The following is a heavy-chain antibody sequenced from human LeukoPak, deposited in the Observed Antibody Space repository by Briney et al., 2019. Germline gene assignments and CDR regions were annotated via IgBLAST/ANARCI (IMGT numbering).Heavy chain of an antibody. D-gene: IGHD1-26*01. Sequence: SETLSLTCSVSGASISDYHWVWIRQPPAKGLEWMGYLSYSGSTRYNPSLKSRVTMSVDTSKNQFSLRLISVAAADTAVYYCARMYSGTSYYFDFWGQGTLVTVSS. CDR1: GASISDYH. J-gene: IGHJ4*02. V-gene: IGHV4-59*01. CDR2: LSYSGST. CDR3: ARMYSGTSYYFDF.